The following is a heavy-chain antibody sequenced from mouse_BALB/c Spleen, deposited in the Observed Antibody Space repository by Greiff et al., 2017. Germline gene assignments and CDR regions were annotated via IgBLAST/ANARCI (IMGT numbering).Heavy chain of an antibody. D-gene: IGHD1-2*01. J-gene: IGHJ4*01. CDR3: ARSHYGYDYAMDY. CDR2: ISYSGST. Sequence: EVQLVESGPGLVKPSQSLSLTCTVTGYSITSDYAWNWIRQFPGNKLEWMGYISYSGSTSYNPSLKSRISITRDTSKNQFFLQLNSVTTEDTATYYCARSHYGYDYAMDYWGQGTSVTVSS. CDR1: GYSITSDYA. V-gene: IGHV3-2*02.